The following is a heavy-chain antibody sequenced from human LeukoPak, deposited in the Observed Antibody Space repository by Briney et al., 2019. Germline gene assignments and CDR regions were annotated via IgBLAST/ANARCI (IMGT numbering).Heavy chain of an antibody. D-gene: IGHD6-19*01. CDR2: INPNSGGT. Sequence: AAVKVSCKASGYRFTSYGISWVRQAPGQGLEWMGWINPNSGGTNYAQKFQGRVTMTRDTSISTAYMELSRLRSDDTALYYCAREIAVAGYWAFDIWGQGTMVTVSS. J-gene: IGHJ3*02. V-gene: IGHV1-2*02. CDR1: GYRFTSYG. CDR3: AREIAVAGYWAFDI.